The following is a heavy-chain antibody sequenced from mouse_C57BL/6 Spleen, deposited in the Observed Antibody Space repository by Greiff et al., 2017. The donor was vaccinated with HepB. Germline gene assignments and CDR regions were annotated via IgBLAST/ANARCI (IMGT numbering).Heavy chain of an antibody. CDR1: GFTFSSYA. D-gene: IGHD3-1*01. J-gene: IGHJ3*01. CDR3: ARDGLLSFAY. V-gene: IGHV5-4*01. Sequence: EVKVVESGGGLVKPGGSLKLSCAASGFTFSSYAMSWVRQTPEKRLEWVATISDGGSYTYYPDNVKGRFTISRDNAKNNLYLQMSHLKSEDTAMYYCARDGLLSFAYWGQGTLVTVSA. CDR2: ISDGGSYT.